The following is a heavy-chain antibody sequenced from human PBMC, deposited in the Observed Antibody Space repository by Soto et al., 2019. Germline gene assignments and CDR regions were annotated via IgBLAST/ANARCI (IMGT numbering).Heavy chain of an antibody. CDR3: ARGRNHCLVYGS. D-gene: IGHD1-1*01. V-gene: IGHV3-30*03. CDR1: GFTFSSYG. J-gene: IGHJ1*01. Sequence: GGCMRLSFAASGFTFSSYGMHWARQAPGTGLERVAVISYAGSNKYYADSVKGRFTISRDNSKNTLYLQMNSLRAEDTAIYCGARGRNHCLVYGSWGQGSMGTAAS. CDR2: ISYAGSNK.